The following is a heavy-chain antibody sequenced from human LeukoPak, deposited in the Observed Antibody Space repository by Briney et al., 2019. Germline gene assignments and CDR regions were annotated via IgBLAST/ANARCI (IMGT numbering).Heavy chain of an antibody. CDR2: IYSGGST. J-gene: IGHJ6*02. Sequence: GGSLRLSCAASGFTVSSNYMSWVRQAPGKGLEWVSVIYSGGSTYYADSVKGRFTISRDNSKNTLYLQMNSLRAEDTAVYYCARDPGGVYGMDVWGQGTTVTVSS. CDR3: ARDPGGVYGMDV. V-gene: IGHV3-66*01. CDR1: GFTVSSNY. D-gene: IGHD3-10*01.